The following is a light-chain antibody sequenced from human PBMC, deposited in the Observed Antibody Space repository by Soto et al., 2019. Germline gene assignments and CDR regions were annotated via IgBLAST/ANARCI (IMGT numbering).Light chain of an antibody. J-gene: IGLJ3*02. CDR3: QYSDSSLGGLV. CDR2: GNS. CDR1: SSNIGAGYD. V-gene: IGLV1-40*01. Sequence: QSVLTQPPSVSGAPGQRVTISCTGSSSNIGAGYDVLWYQQLPGTAPKLLIYGNSNRPSGVPDRFSGSKSGTSASLAITGLQAEDEADDYCQYSDSSLGGLVFGGGTKLTVL.